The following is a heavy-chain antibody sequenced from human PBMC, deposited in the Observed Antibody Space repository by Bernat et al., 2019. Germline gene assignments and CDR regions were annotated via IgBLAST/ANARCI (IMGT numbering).Heavy chain of an antibody. CDR3: APYSIPGGCFDP. J-gene: IGHJ5*02. D-gene: IGHD3-16*01. V-gene: IGHV3-48*03. CDR1: GFTFSSYE. Sequence: EVQLVESGGGLVQPGGSLRLSCVASGFTFSSYEMNWVRQAPGKWLEWVSYISSAGGGSTIYYADSVKGRFTISRDNAKNSLYLQMNSLRADDTAVYYCAPYSIPGGCFDPWGRGTLVTVSS. CDR2: ISSAGGGSTI.